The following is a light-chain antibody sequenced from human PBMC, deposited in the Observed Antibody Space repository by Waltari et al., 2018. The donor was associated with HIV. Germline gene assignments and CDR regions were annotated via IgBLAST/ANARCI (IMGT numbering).Light chain of an antibody. CDR2: DVS. CDR1: SSDIGGYNY. V-gene: IGLV2-14*03. Sequence: QSALTQPASVSGSPGQSITISCTGTSSDIGGYNYVSWYQQHPGKAPKLMISDVSHRPSGVSNCFSGSKSGNTASLTISGLQAEDEADYYCSSYTSSSTLGVFGSGTKVTVL. CDR3: SSYTSSSTLGV. J-gene: IGLJ1*01.